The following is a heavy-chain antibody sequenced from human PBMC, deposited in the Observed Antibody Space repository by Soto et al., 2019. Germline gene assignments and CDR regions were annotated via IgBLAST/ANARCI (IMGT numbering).Heavy chain of an antibody. D-gene: IGHD3-3*01. V-gene: IGHV1-18*01. Sequence: ASVKVSCKASGYTFTSYGISWVRQAPGQGLEWMGWISAYNGNTNYAQKLQGRVTMTTDTSTSTAYMELRSLRSDDTAVYYCARVGTIFGVVANWFDPWGQGTLVTVSS. J-gene: IGHJ5*02. CDR2: ISAYNGNT. CDR1: GYTFTSYG. CDR3: ARVGTIFGVVANWFDP.